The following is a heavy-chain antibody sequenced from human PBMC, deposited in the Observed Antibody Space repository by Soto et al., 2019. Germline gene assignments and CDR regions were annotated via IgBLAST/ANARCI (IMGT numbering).Heavy chain of an antibody. CDR1: GFTFSSYS. Sequence: PGGSLRLSCAASGFTFSSYSMNWVRQAPGKGLEWVSSISSSSSYIYYADSVKGRFTISRDNAKNSLYLQMNSLRAEDTAVYYCARGGGYCSSTSCYEVPHYYYGMDVWGQGTTVTVSS. D-gene: IGHD2-2*01. CDR2: ISSSSSYI. CDR3: ARGGGYCSSTSCYEVPHYYYGMDV. J-gene: IGHJ6*02. V-gene: IGHV3-21*01.